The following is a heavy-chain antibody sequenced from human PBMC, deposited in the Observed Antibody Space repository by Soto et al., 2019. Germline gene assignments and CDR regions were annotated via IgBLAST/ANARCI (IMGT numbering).Heavy chain of an antibody. CDR1: GYTFTSYG. D-gene: IGHD3-10*01. J-gene: IGHJ4*02. CDR3: ARDFYGSGSYYNPAQFDY. V-gene: IGHV1-18*01. Sequence: GASVKVSCKASGYTFTSYGISWVRQAPGQGLEWMGWISAYNGNTNYAQKLQGRVTMTTDTSTSTAYMELRSLRSDDTAVYYCARDFYGSGSYYNPAQFDYWGQGTLVTVSS. CDR2: ISAYNGNT.